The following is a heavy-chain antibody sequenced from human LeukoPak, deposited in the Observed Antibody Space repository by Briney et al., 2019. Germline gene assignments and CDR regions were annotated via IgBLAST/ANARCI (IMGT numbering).Heavy chain of an antibody. J-gene: IGHJ4*02. D-gene: IGHD3-10*01. V-gene: IGHV3-9*01. CDR2: ISWNSDNI. CDR3: VKDGGSYGSGSNSFGH. Sequence: PGGSLRLSCAASGFTFDDSAMHWVRQHPGKGLEWVSGISWNSDNIAYVDSVKGRFTISRDNAKNSLYLQMDSLRPEDTALYYCVKDGGSYGSGSNSFGHWGRGTLVIVS. CDR1: GFTFDDSA.